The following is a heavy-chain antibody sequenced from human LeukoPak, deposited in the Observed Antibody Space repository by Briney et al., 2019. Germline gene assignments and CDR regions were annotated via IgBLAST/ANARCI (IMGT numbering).Heavy chain of an antibody. CDR3: ARPSSSPVAFDI. Sequence: GGSLRLSCAASGFTFSSYSMNWVRQAPGKGLEWVSSISSSSSYIYYADSVKGRFTISRDNAKNSLYLQMNSLRAEDTAVYYCARPSSSPVAFDIWGQGTMVTVSS. V-gene: IGHV3-21*01. D-gene: IGHD6-6*01. J-gene: IGHJ3*02. CDR1: GFTFSSYS. CDR2: ISSSSSYI.